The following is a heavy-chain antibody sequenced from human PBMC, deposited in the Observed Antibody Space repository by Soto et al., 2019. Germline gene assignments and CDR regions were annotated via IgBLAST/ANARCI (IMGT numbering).Heavy chain of an antibody. D-gene: IGHD2-2*01. CDR2: ISRSGYST. CDR3: AKDMLSAAASDAFDI. V-gene: IGHV3-23*01. J-gene: IGHJ3*02. CDR1: GLTFSSYA. Sequence: EVQLLESGGGLVQPGGSLRLSCAASGLTFSSYAMTWVRQAPGKGLEWVSAISRSGYSTDYADSVKGRFTISRDNSKNTLYPQMNSLRVEDTAVYYCAKDMLSAAASDAFDIWGQGTMVTVSS.